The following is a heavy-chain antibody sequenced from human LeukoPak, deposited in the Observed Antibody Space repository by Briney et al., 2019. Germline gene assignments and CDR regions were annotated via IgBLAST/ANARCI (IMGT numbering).Heavy chain of an antibody. Sequence: PSETLSLTCAVYGGSFSNNFWNWIRQTPGKGLEWIGEISHSGSTNYNPSLKSRVTISVDTSKNQFSLKLSSVTAADTAVYYCARRGNWNSLPDYWGQGTLVTVSS. CDR3: ARRGNWNSLPDY. CDR1: GGSFSNNF. V-gene: IGHV4-34*01. CDR2: ISHSGST. D-gene: IGHD1/OR15-1a*01. J-gene: IGHJ4*02.